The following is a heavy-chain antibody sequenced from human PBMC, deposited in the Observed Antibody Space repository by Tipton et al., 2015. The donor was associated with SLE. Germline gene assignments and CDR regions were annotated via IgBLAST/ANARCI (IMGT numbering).Heavy chain of an antibody. CDR3: ARIDERDGYNIVY. CDR1: ADSFTHYH. D-gene: IGHD5-24*01. J-gene: IGHJ4*02. CDR2: VYFDGST. V-gene: IGHV4-59*01. Sequence: TLSLTCTVSADSFTHYHWSWIRQSPGKRLEWIGYVYFDGSTNYNPSLKSRVTISVDTSKNQFSLKLKSVSAADTAVYFCARIDERDGYNIVYWGQGTLVTVSS.